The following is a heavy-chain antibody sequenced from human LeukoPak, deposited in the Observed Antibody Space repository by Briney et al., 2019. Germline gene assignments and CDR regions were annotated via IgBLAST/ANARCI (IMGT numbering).Heavy chain of an antibody. CDR3: ANHPSKGDPFDY. CDR1: GFTFSSYA. V-gene: IGHV3-23*01. J-gene: IGHJ4*02. Sequence: GGSLRLSCAASGFTFSSYAMSWVRQAPGKGLEWVSAISGSGGSTYYADSVKGRFTISRDNSKNTLYLQMNSLRAEDTAVHYCANHPSKGDPFDYWGQGTLVTVSS. CDR2: ISGSGGST.